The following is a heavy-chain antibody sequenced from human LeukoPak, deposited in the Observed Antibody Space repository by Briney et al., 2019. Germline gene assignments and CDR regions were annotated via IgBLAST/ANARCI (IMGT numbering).Heavy chain of an antibody. Sequence: GRSLRLSCAASGFTFDDYAMHWVRQAPGKGLEWVSGISWNSGSIGYADSVKGRFTISRDSAKNSLYLQMNSLRAEDTALYYCAKDWKYYGSGSYYQPTYFDYWGQGTLVTVSS. J-gene: IGHJ4*02. CDR1: GFTFDDYA. D-gene: IGHD3-10*01. CDR2: ISWNSGSI. V-gene: IGHV3-9*01. CDR3: AKDWKYYGSGSYYQPTYFDY.